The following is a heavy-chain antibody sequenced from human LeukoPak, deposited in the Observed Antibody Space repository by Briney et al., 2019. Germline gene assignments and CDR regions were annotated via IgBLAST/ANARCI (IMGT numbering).Heavy chain of an antibody. D-gene: IGHD3-10*01. CDR2: INPNSGGT. V-gene: IGHV1-2*02. Sequence: ASVKVSCKASGYTFTGYYMHWVRQAPGQGLEWMGWINPNSGGTNYAQKFQGRVTMTRDTSISTAYMELSRLRSDDTAVYYCARWGIRDGPAVVYFDYWGQGTLVTVSS. J-gene: IGHJ4*02. CDR1: GYTFTGYY. CDR3: ARWGIRDGPAVVYFDY.